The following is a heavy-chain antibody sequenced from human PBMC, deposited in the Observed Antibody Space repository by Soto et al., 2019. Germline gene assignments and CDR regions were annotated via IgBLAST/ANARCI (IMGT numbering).Heavy chain of an antibody. CDR2: ISSSGSTI. CDR3: ARDYGSGGFYYYYGMDV. Sequence: GGSLRLSCAASGFTFSSYEMNWVRQAPGKGLEWVSYISSSGSTIYYADSVKGRFTISRDNAKNSLYLQMNSLRAEDAAVYYCARDYGSGGFYYYYGMDVWGQGTTVTVSS. D-gene: IGHD3-10*01. J-gene: IGHJ6*02. V-gene: IGHV3-48*03. CDR1: GFTFSSYE.